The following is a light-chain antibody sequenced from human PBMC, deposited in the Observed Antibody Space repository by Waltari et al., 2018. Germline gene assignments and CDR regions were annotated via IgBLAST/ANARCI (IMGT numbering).Light chain of an antibody. CDR1: SGPSTYA. Sequence: QLVLTQSPSASASLGASVKPTCPLSSGPSTYANAFPQQQPEKGPRFLMKLKSDGSHSKGAGIPDRFSGSSSGAERYLTISSLQSEDEADYYCQTWGTGIHVFGTGTKVTVL. CDR2: LKSDGSH. J-gene: IGLJ1*01. V-gene: IGLV4-69*01. CDR3: QTWGTGIHV.